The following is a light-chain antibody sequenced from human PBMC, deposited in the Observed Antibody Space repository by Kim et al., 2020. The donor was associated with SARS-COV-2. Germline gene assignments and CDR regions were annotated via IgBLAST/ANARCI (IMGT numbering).Light chain of an antibody. CDR3: QAWDSSTYVV. J-gene: IGLJ2*01. CDR2: QDN. CDR1: KLGDKY. Sequence: SYELTQPPSVSVSPGQTASITCSGDKLGDKYACWYQQKPGQSPVLVIYQDNERPSGIPERFSGSNSGNTATLTISGTQAMDEADYYCQAWDSSTYVVFGGGTQRTVL. V-gene: IGLV3-1*01.